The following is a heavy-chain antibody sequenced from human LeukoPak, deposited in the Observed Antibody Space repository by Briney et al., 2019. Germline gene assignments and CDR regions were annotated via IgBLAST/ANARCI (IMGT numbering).Heavy chain of an antibody. D-gene: IGHD2-15*01. Sequence: GRSLRLSCAASGFTFSSYSMNWVRQAPGKGLEWVSSISSSSSYIYYADSVKGRFTISRDNAKNSLYLQMNSLRAEDTAVYYCARGPRVVVVAATPLFDYWGQGTLVTVSS. CDR2: ISSSSSYI. CDR3: ARGPRVVVVAATPLFDY. J-gene: IGHJ4*02. CDR1: GFTFSSYS. V-gene: IGHV3-21*01.